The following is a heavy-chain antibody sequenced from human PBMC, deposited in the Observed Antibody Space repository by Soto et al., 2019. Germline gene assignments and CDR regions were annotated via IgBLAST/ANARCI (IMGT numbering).Heavy chain of an antibody. CDR3: AKASGSAGDYCHH. Sequence: QVQLVESGGGVVQPGRSLRLSCAASGFTFSSYGMHWVRQAPGKGLEWVAVISYDGSNKDYADSVKGRFTISRNNSKNTLYLEMKRVSGDATAGYYCAKASGSAGDYCHHWGQGTLVTVSS. J-gene: IGHJ1*01. D-gene: IGHD2-15*01. CDR1: GFTFSSYG. CDR2: ISYDGSNK. V-gene: IGHV3-30*18.